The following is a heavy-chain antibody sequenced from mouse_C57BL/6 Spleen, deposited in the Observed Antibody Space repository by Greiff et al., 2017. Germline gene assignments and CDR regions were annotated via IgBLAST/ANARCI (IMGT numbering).Heavy chain of an antibody. Sequence: QVQLQQSGAELVKPGASVKLSCKASGYTFTSYWMQWVKQRPGQGLEWIGEIDPSDSYTNYNQKFKGKATLTVDTSSSTAYMQLSSLTSEDSAVYYCATYGSSYYFDYWGQGTTLTVSS. CDR1: GYTFTSYW. CDR3: ATYGSSYYFDY. V-gene: IGHV1-50*01. D-gene: IGHD1-1*01. CDR2: IDPSDSYT. J-gene: IGHJ2*01.